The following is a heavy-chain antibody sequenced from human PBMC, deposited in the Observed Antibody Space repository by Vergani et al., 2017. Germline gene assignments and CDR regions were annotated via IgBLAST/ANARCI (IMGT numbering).Heavy chain of an antibody. V-gene: IGHV1-69-2*01. J-gene: IGHJ4*02. CDR1: GYTFTDYY. CDR3: ATDFQYSGYDGVPRFDY. D-gene: IGHD5-12*01. CDR2: VDPEDGET. Sequence: EVQLVQSGAEVKKPGATVKISCKVSGYTFTDYYMHWVQQAPGKGLEWMGLVDPEDGETLYAEKFQGRVTITADTSTDTAYMELSSLRSEDTAVYYCATDFQYSGYDGVPRFDYWGQGTLVTVSS.